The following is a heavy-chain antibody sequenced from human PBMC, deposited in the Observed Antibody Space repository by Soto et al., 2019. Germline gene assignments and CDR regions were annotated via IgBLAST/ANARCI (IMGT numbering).Heavy chain of an antibody. J-gene: IGHJ6*02. CDR2: INPNSGGT. D-gene: IGHD3-10*01. CDR1: GYTFTGYY. Sequence: QVQLVQSGAEVKKPGASVKVSCKASGYTFTGYYMHWVRQAPGQGLEWMGWINPNSGGTNYAQKFQGWVTMTRDTSISKAYMELSRLRSDDTAVYYCARADTMVRGVTLPYYYYYGMDVWGQGTTVTVSS. V-gene: IGHV1-2*04. CDR3: ARADTMVRGVTLPYYYYYGMDV.